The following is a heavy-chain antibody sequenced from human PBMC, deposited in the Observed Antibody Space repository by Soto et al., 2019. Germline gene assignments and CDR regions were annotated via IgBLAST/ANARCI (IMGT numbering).Heavy chain of an antibody. CDR3: ARMASFGSLNWFDP. CDR2: MNPGSGDT. Sequence: QVQLVQSGAELKKPGASVRVSCKASGYTFTNNDVTWVRQATGQGLEWMGWMNPGSGDTVYAQKFQGRVTMTRDISIATAYMELSSLRSEDTAIYYCARMASFGSLNWFDPWGQGTLVTVSS. CDR1: GYTFTNND. V-gene: IGHV1-8*01. J-gene: IGHJ5*01. D-gene: IGHD5-18*01.